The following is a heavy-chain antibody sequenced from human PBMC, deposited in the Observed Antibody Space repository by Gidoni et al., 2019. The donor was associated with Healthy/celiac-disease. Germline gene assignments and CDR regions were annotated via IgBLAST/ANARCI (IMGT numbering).Heavy chain of an antibody. Sequence: EVQLVESVGGLVQPGRSLRLSCAASGFTFDDYAMHWGRPAPGKGLEWVSGISWNSGSIGYADSVKGRFTISRDNAKNSLYLQMNSLRAEDTALYYCAKDIFSGTNGGDLDYWGQGTLVTVSS. J-gene: IGHJ4*02. CDR1: GFTFDDYA. CDR3: AKDIFSGTNGGDLDY. CDR2: ISWNSGSI. V-gene: IGHV3-9*01. D-gene: IGHD1-26*01.